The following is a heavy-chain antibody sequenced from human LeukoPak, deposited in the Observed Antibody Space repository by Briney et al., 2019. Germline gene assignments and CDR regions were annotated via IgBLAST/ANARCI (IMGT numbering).Heavy chain of an antibody. V-gene: IGHV3-23*01. J-gene: IGHJ4*02. CDR3: AKDRVGAILYFDS. Sequence: GGTLRLSCAASGFTFSSYGMSWVRQAPGKGLEWVSAISGSGGSTYHADSVKGRFTISRDNSKNTLYLQMNSLRAEDTAVYYCAKDRVGAILYFDSWGQGTLVTVSS. CDR2: ISGSGGST. CDR1: GFTFSSYG. D-gene: IGHD1-26*01.